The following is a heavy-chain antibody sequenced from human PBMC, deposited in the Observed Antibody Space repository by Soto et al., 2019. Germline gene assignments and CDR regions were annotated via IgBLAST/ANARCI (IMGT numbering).Heavy chain of an antibody. CDR3: AKGAWYGSSSSSDS. Sequence: QVQLVESGGGVVQPGRSLRLSCAASGSSLINYDMHWVRQAPGKGLEWVAVMSYDGSRPFYADSVRGRFSVSRDISKSALYLQMSSLRIEDTAIYYCAKGAWYGSSSSSDSWGQGTHVTVSS. CDR1: GSSLINYD. CDR2: MSYDGSRP. V-gene: IGHV3-30*18. D-gene: IGHD6-6*01. J-gene: IGHJ4*02.